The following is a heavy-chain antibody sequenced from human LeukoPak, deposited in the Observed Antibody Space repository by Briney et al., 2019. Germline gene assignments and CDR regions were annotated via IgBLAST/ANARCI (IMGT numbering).Heavy chain of an antibody. Sequence: GESLKISCKGSGYSFTSYWIGWVRQMPGKGLEWMGIIYPGDSDTRYSPSFQGQVTISADKSISTAYLQWSSLKASDTAVYYCARFRVPAAIFPNLQNGFFDPWGQGTLVTVSS. V-gene: IGHV5-51*01. CDR1: GYSFTSYW. J-gene: IGHJ5*02. D-gene: IGHD2-2*01. CDR2: IYPGDSDT. CDR3: ARFRVPAAIFPNLQNGFFDP.